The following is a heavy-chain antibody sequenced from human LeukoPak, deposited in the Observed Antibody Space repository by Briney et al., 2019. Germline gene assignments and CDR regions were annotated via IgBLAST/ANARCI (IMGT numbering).Heavy chain of an antibody. CDR1: GFTFSSYA. J-gene: IGHJ4*02. CDR3: AKDPRDSSSWYFDY. Sequence: GGSLRLSCAASGFTFSSYAMNWVRQAPGEGLGWVSGISGSGDRTYYADSVKGRFTISRDNSKNTLYLEMNSLRAEDTAVYHCAKDPRDSSSWYFDYWGQGTLVTVSS. D-gene: IGHD6-13*01. V-gene: IGHV3-23*01. CDR2: ISGSGDRT.